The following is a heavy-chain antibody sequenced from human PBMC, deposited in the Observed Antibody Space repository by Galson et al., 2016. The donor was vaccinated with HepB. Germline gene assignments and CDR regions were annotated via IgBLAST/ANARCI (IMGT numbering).Heavy chain of an antibody. CDR1: GLSLRSHG. CDR2: IRIDASNE. V-gene: IGHV3-33*01. Sequence: SLRLSCAASGLSLRSHGMHWVRQAPGKGLEWVSFIRIDASNEYYVDSVKGRFSISRDDSKNTVYLQMNRLRAEDTAVYYCARDGYDSVFDYWGQGTLVTVSS. D-gene: IGHD6-25*01. J-gene: IGHJ4*02. CDR3: ARDGYDSVFDY.